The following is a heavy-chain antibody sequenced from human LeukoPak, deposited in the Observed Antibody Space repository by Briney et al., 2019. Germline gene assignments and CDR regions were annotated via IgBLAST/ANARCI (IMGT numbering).Heavy chain of an antibody. J-gene: IGHJ4*02. Sequence: PSETLSLTCTVSGGSISSSSYSWGWIRQPPGKGLEWIGSIYYSGSTYYNPSLKSRVTISVDTSKNQFSLKLSSVTAADTAVYYCARLASYYDSSGYSGPEYFDYWGQGTLVTVSS. V-gene: IGHV4-39*07. CDR2: IYYSGST. CDR1: GGSISSSSYS. D-gene: IGHD3-22*01. CDR3: ARLASYYDSSGYSGPEYFDY.